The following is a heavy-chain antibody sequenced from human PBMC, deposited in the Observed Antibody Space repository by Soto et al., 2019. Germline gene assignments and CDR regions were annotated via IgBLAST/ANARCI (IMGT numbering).Heavy chain of an antibody. CDR3: ARDGCSSTSCYLANFDY. Sequence: ASVKGSCKASGYTFTSYAMHWVRQAPGQRLEWMGWINAGNGNTKYSQKFQGRVTITRDTSASTAYMELSSLRSEDTAVYYCARDGCSSTSCYLANFDYWGQGTLVTVSS. CDR2: INAGNGNT. CDR1: GYTFTSYA. V-gene: IGHV1-3*01. J-gene: IGHJ4*02. D-gene: IGHD2-2*01.